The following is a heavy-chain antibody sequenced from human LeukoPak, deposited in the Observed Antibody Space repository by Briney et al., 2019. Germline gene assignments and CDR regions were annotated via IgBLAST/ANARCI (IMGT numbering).Heavy chain of an antibody. J-gene: IGHJ4*02. V-gene: IGHV3-30*18. CDR3: AKDPSYTAAGIDY. CDR1: GFTFSIYG. D-gene: IGHD6-13*01. Sequence: GRSLRLSCAASGFTFSIYGMHWVRQAPGKGPEWVAAIIYDGSNKYYADSVKGRFTISRDNSKNTLDLQMSSLRAEDTAVYYCAKDPSYTAAGIDYWGQGTLVTVSS. CDR2: IIYDGSNK.